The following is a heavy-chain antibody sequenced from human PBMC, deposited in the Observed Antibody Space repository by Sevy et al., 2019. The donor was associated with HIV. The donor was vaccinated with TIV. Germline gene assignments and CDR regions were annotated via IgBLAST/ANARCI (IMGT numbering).Heavy chain of an antibody. CDR3: AREVPGSLYGMDV. Sequence: GESLKISCAASGFTFSSYDIHWVRQATGKGLECVSAIRTAGDTYCPDSVKGRFTISRENAKNSLYLQMNSLRAGDTAVYYCAREVPGSLYGMDVWGQGTTVTVSS. CDR2: IRTAGDT. D-gene: IGHD3-10*01. CDR1: GFTFSSYD. V-gene: IGHV3-13*01. J-gene: IGHJ6*02.